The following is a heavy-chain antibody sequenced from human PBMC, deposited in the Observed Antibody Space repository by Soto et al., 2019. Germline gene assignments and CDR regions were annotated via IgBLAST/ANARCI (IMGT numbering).Heavy chain of an antibody. Sequence: QVQLVESGGGVVQPGRSLRLSCAASGFTFSSYGMHWVRQAPGKGLEWVAVISYDGSNKYYADSVKGRFTISRDNSKNTLYLQMNSLRAEDTAVYYCARDGIGGTVFRGFCDYWGQGTLVTVSS. J-gene: IGHJ4*02. CDR2: ISYDGSNK. CDR3: ARDGIGGTVFRGFCDY. CDR1: GFTFSSYG. V-gene: IGHV3-30*03. D-gene: IGHD1-7*01.